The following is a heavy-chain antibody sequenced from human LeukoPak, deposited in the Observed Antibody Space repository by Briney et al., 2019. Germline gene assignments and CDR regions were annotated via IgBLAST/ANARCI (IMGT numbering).Heavy chain of an antibody. CDR1: GYTFTGYY. CDR3: ARDFRLGLPYYYYYYMDV. D-gene: IGHD2-21*01. CDR2: INPNSGGT. Sequence: ASVTVSCKASGYTFTGYYMHWVRQAPGQGLEWMGWINPNSGGTNYAQKFQGRVTMTRDTSISTAYMELSRLRSDDTAVYYCARDFRLGLPYYYYYYMDVWGKGTTVTVSS. V-gene: IGHV1-2*02. J-gene: IGHJ6*03.